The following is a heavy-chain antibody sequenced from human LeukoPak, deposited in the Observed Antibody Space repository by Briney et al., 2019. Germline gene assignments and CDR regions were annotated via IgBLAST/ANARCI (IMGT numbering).Heavy chain of an antibody. CDR3: AKVTPTWVRGVGGWLDP. Sequence: GSLRLSCATSGFSFSDYGLSWVRQAPGKGLEWVSSSSGLNGETYYAESVKGRFTMSRDNAKKTLYLQMNSLRVEDTAVYYCAKVTPTWVRGVGGWLDPWGQGTLVTVSS. D-gene: IGHD3-10*01. V-gene: IGHV3-23*01. CDR1: GFSFSDYG. CDR2: SSGLNGET. J-gene: IGHJ5*02.